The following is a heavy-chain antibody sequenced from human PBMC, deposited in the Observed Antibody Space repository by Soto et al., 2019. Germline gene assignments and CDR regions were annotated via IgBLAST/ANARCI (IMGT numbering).Heavy chain of an antibody. Sequence: QVQLQQWGAGLLKPSETLSLTCAVYGGSFSGYYWSWIRQPPGKGLEWIGEINHSGSTNYNPSLKSRVTISVDPSKNQFSLKLSSVTAADTAVYYCARRTPPYYYDSRVAFDIWGQGTMVTVSS. V-gene: IGHV4-34*01. J-gene: IGHJ3*02. CDR3: ARRTPPYYYDSRVAFDI. CDR2: INHSGST. CDR1: GGSFSGYY. D-gene: IGHD3-22*01.